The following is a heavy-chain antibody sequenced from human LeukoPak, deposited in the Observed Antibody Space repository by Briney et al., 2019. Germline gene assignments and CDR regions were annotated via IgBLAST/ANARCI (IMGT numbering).Heavy chain of an antibody. CDR2: ISYDGSNK. J-gene: IGHJ4*02. Sequence: GGSLRLSCAASGFTFSSYAMHWVRQAPGKGLEWVAVISYDGSNKYYADSVKGRFTISRDNSKNTLYLQMNSLRGEDTAVYYCARDQVVVPAAFDYWGQGTLVTVSS. V-gene: IGHV3-30-3*01. D-gene: IGHD2-2*01. CDR3: ARDQVVVPAAFDY. CDR1: GFTFSSYA.